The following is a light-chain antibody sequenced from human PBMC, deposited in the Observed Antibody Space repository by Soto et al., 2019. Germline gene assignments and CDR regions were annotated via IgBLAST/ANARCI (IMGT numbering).Light chain of an antibody. CDR1: QSISYW. CDR3: QQYNSYSQT. Sequence: DIQMTQSPSTLSASVGDRVTITCRASQSISYWLAWYQQKPGKAPRLLIYQASSLGSGVPSRFSGSGSGTEFTLTIPSLQPDDFATYYCQQYNSYSQTFGQGTKVEIK. CDR2: QAS. V-gene: IGKV1-5*03. J-gene: IGKJ1*01.